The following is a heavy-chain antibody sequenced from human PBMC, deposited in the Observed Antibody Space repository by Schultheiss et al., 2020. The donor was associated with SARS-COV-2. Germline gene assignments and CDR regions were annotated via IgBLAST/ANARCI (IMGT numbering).Heavy chain of an antibody. CDR3: ARDALASYGDYVELLDNWFDP. CDR1: GFTFSSYG. J-gene: IGHJ5*02. V-gene: IGHV3-30*03. D-gene: IGHD4-17*01. CDR2: ISYDGSNK. Sequence: GGSLRLSCAASGFTFSSYGMHWVRQAPGKGLEWVAVISYDGSNKYYADSVKGRFTISRDNSKNTLYLQMNSLRAEDTAVYYCARDALASYGDYVELLDNWFDPWGQGTLVTVSS.